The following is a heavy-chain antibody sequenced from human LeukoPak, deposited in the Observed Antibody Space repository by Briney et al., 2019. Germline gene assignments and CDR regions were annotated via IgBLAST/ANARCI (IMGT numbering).Heavy chain of an antibody. V-gene: IGHV1-2*02. J-gene: IGHJ3*02. CDR2: ISPHSGFT. CDR1: GYTLTGHY. Sequence: ASVKVSCKASGYTLTGHYIHWVRQAPGQGLEWMGWISPHSGFTMYPQRFQGRVTMTTDTSISIAFLEVRRLRSDDTAAYYCARQTGDDALDIWGQGTMITVYS. CDR3: ARQTGDDALDI. D-gene: IGHD7-27*01.